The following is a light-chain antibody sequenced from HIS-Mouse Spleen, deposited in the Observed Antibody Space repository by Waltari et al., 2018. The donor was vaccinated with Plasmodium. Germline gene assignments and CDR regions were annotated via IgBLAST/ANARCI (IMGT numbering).Light chain of an antibody. Sequence: QSALTQPASVSGSPGQSITIYCTGTSSDVGGYNYVSWSQQHPGKAPKLMIYDVSNRPSGVSNRFSGSKSGNTASLTISGLQAEDEADYYCSSYTSSSTLDVVFGGGTKLTVL. J-gene: IGLJ2*01. CDR1: SSDVGGYNY. CDR2: DVS. V-gene: IGLV2-14*03. CDR3: SSYTSSSTLDVV.